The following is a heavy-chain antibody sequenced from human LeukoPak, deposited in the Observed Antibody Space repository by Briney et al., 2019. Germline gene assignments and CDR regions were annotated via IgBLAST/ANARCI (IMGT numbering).Heavy chain of an antibody. CDR2: IYYSGST. CDR1: GGSVRGGSYY. CDR3: ARRYVSFDY. Sequence: PSETLSLTCTVSGGSVRGGSYYWGWIRQPPGKGLEWIGSIYYSGSTHYNPSLKSRVTISVDTSKNQFSLKLTSVTAADTAVYYCARRYVSFDYWGQGTLVTVSP. V-gene: IGHV4-39*01. D-gene: IGHD3-16*01. J-gene: IGHJ4*02.